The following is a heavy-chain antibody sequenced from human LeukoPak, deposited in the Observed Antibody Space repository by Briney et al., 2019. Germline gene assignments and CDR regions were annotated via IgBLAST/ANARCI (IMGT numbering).Heavy chain of an antibody. CDR2: IRSTSYGGTA. Sequence: GGSLRLSCAASGFIVSSNYMSWVRQAPGKGLEWVGVIRSTSYGGTAEYAASVKGRFTISRDDSKSIGYLQMNSLKTEDTAVYYCTTHQQLANWGQGTLVTVSS. D-gene: IGHD1-1*01. CDR1: GFIVSSNY. V-gene: IGHV3-22*01. J-gene: IGHJ4*02. CDR3: TTHQQLAN.